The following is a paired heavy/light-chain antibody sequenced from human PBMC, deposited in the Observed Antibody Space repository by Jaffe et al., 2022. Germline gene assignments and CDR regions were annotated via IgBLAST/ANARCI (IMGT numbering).Light chain of an antibody. CDR2: RSN. V-gene: IGLV1-47*01. CDR1: SSNIGGNY. Sequence: QSVLTQPPSASGTPGQRVTISCSGSSSNIGGNYVYWYQQFPGTAPKLLIYRSNQRPSGVPDRFSGSESGTSASLAISGLRSEDEADYYCAAWDDSLSGVVFGGGTKLTVL. CDR3: AAWDDSLSGVV. J-gene: IGLJ2*01.
Heavy chain of an antibody. D-gene: IGHD6-19*01. V-gene: IGHV1-18*01. J-gene: IGHJ4*02. CDR3: ARDQRGIAVPGRSPDFDY. Sequence: QVQLVQSGGEVKEPGDSVKVSCKASGYTFTTYGISWVRQAPGQGLEWMGWISIYNGNTKYAQKLQGRVTMTTDTSTSTAYMELRSLRSDDTAVYYCARDQRGIAVPGRSPDFDYWGQGTLVTVSS. CDR1: GYTFTTYG. CDR2: ISIYNGNT.